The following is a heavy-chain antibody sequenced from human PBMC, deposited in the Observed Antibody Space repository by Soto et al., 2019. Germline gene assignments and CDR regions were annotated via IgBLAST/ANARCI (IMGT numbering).Heavy chain of an antibody. V-gene: IGHV3-30*18. D-gene: IGHD3-9*01. Sequence: QVHLVESGGGVVQPGRSLRLSCAASGFTLSNYGMQWVRQAPGKGLEWVAVISYDGSNKYYADSVKGRFTISRDNSKNTLYLQMNSLRAEDTAVYYCAKGWSYDVLTGYYYYYYGMDVWGQGTTVTVSS. CDR2: ISYDGSNK. J-gene: IGHJ6*02. CDR1: GFTLSNYG. CDR3: AKGWSYDVLTGYYYYYYGMDV.